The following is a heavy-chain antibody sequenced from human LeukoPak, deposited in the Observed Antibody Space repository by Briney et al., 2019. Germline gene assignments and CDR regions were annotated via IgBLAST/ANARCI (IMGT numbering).Heavy chain of an antibody. CDR1: GFTFSSYE. D-gene: IGHD3-22*01. Sequence: PGGSLRLSCAASGFTFSSYEMNWVRQAPGKGLEWVSYISSSGSTIYYADSVKGRFTISRDNAKNSLYLQMNSLRAEDTAVYYCARFSYYYDSSGYLGYWGQETLVTVSS. V-gene: IGHV3-48*03. CDR2: ISSSGSTI. J-gene: IGHJ4*02. CDR3: ARFSYYYDSSGYLGY.